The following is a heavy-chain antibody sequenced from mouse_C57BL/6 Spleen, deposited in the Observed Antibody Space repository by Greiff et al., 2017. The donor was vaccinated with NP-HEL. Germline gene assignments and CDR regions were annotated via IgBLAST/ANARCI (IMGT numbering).Heavy chain of an antibody. CDR3: ARPHYGSSSYYYAMDY. CDR1: GYAFSSSW. V-gene: IGHV1-82*01. Sequence: QVQLQQSGPELVKPGASVKISCKASGYAFSSSWMNWVKQRPGKGLEWIGRIYPGDGDTNYIGKFKGKATLPADKSSSTAYMQLSSLTSEDSAVYFCARPHYGSSSYYYAMDYWGQGTSVTVSS. D-gene: IGHD1-1*01. CDR2: IYPGDGDT. J-gene: IGHJ4*01.